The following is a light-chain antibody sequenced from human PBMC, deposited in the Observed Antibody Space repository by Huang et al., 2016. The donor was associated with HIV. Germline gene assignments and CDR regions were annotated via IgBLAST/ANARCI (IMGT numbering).Light chain of an antibody. J-gene: IGKJ1*01. CDR3: MQSLQTPPT. CDR2: LGS. CDR1: ESLLYTNGFRY. V-gene: IGKV2-28*01. Sequence: DIVMSQSPLSLTVTPGEPASISCKSNESLLYTNGFRYLNWYLQKPGLSPHLLICLGSNRASGVPDRFSGSGTGIEFTLTISRVEADDVGVYYCMQSLQTPPTFGQGTKVEI.